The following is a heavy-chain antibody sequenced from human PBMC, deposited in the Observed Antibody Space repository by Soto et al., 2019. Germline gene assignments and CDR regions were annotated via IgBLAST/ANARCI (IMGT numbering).Heavy chain of an antibody. Sequence: EVQLLESGGGLVQPGGSLRLSCAASGFTFNNYAMTWVRQAPGKGLEWGSAISGGGDTTSYADSVKGRFTVSRDGSKNTQYLQMSSLRAEDTALYYCAKGLGGSGSITPRVDFWGQGTLVTVSS. CDR3: AKGLGGSGSITPRVDF. CDR1: GFTFNNYA. CDR2: ISGGGDTT. V-gene: IGHV3-23*01. J-gene: IGHJ4*02. D-gene: IGHD3-10*01.